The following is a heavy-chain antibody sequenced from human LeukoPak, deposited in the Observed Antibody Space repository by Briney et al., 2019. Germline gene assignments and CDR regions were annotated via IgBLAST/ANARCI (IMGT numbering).Heavy chain of an antibody. Sequence: GGSLRLSCAASGFTVSSNYMSWVRQAPGKGLEWVSIIYSGGSTFYADPVKGRFTISRDNSKNTLYLQMNSLRAEDTAVYYCARKTDSGGQGDYWGPGTLVTVSS. V-gene: IGHV3-53*01. D-gene: IGHD3-22*01. J-gene: IGHJ4*02. CDR2: IYSGGST. CDR1: GFTVSSNY. CDR3: ARKTDSGGQGDY.